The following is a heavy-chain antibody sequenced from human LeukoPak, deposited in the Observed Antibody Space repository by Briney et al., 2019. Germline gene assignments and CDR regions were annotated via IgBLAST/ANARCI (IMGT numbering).Heavy chain of an antibody. V-gene: IGHV3-30*02. D-gene: IGHD2-2*01. CDR1: GFTFSSYG. CDR3: AKVSPVIVVVPAAIDY. Sequence: GGSLRLSCAASGFTFSSYGMHWVRQAPGKGLEWVAFIRYDGSNKYYADSVKGRFTISRDNSKNTLYLQMNSLRAEGTAVYYCAKVSPVIVVVPAAIDYWGQGTLVTVSS. CDR2: IRYDGSNK. J-gene: IGHJ4*02.